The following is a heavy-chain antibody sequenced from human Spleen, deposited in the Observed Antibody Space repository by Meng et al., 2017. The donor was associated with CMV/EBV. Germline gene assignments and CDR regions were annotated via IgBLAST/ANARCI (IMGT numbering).Heavy chain of an antibody. CDR2: IQQDGSEK. V-gene: IGHV3-7*01. J-gene: IGHJ4*02. CDR3: AREGPRYQLLYEDY. D-gene: IGHD3-3*01. Sequence: GESLKISCAASGFTFSLYYMTWVRQAPGKGLEWVANIQQDGSEKYYLDSVKGRFTISRDNAKNSLYLQMNSLRAEDTAMYYCAREGPRYQLLYEDYWGQGSLVTVSS. CDR1: GFTFSLYY.